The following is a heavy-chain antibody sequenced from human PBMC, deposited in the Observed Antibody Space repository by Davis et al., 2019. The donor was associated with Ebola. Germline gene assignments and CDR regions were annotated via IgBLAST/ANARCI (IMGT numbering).Heavy chain of an antibody. CDR3: ARGRGLRFSQHKFQR. D-gene: IGHD3-16*01. CDR2: IYYSGST. Sequence: SETLSLTCPVSGGSISSYYWSWIRQPPGKGLEWIGYIYYSGSTNYNPSLKSRVTISVDTSKNQFSLKLSSVTAADTAVYYCARGRGLRFSQHKFQRWGQGTLVTVSS. CDR1: GGSISSYY. J-gene: IGHJ4*02. V-gene: IGHV4-59*12.